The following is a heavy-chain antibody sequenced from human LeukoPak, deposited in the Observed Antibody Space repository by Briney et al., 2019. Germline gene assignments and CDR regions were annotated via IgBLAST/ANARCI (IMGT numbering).Heavy chain of an antibody. CDR1: GGTFSSYA. D-gene: IGHD2-2*01. CDR3: ATLGYCSSTSCYLSDY. V-gene: IGHV1-69*04. J-gene: IGHJ4*02. Sequence: GASVKVSCKASGGTFSSYAISWVRQAPGQGLEWMGRIIPILGIANYAQKFRGRVTITADKSTSTAYMELSSLRSEDTAVYYCATLGYCSSTSCYLSDYWGQGTLVTVSS. CDR2: IIPILGIA.